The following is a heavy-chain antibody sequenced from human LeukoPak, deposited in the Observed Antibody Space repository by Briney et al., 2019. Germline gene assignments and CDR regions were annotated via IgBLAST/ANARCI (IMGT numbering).Heavy chain of an antibody. CDR1: GYTFTSYG. D-gene: IGHD4-11*01. J-gene: IGHJ5*02. CDR2: INPNSGGT. CDR3: ARAGPMTTVNNWFDP. V-gene: IGHV1-2*06. Sequence: ASVKVSCKASGYTFTSYGISWVRQAPGQGLEWMGRINPNSGGTNYAQKLQGRVTMTRDTSISTAYMELSRLRSDDTAVYYCARAGPMTTVNNWFDPWGQGTLVTVSS.